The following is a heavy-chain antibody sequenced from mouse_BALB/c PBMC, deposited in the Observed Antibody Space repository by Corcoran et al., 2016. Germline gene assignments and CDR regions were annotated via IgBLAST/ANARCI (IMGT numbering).Heavy chain of an antibody. Sequence: QIQLVQSGPELKKPGETVKISCKASGYTFTNYGMNRVKQAPGKGLKWMGWINTYTGEPTYADDFKGRFAFSLETSASTAYLQINNLKNEDTATYFCARSDGSSWFAYWGQGTLVTVSA. CDR1: GYTFTNYG. D-gene: IGHD1-1*01. V-gene: IGHV9-3-1*01. CDR3: ARSDGSSWFAY. J-gene: IGHJ3*01. CDR2: INTYTGEP.